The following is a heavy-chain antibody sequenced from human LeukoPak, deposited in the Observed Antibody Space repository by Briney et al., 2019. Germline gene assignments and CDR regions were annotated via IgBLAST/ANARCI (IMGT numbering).Heavy chain of an antibody. Sequence: GASVKVSCKASGGTFSSYAISWVRQAPGQELEWMGGNIPIFGTANYAQKFQGRVTITTDESTSTAYMELSSLRSEDTAVYYCAREVGAGGDYWGQGTLVTVSS. CDR1: GGTFSSYA. V-gene: IGHV1-69*05. CDR3: AREVGAGGDY. CDR2: NIPIFGTA. D-gene: IGHD1-26*01. J-gene: IGHJ4*02.